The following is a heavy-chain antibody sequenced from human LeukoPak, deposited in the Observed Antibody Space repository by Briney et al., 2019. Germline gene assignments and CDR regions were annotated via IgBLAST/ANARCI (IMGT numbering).Heavy chain of an antibody. CDR3: ARDRPASSPRQGRFDY. V-gene: IGHV3-7*01. J-gene: IGHJ4*02. Sequence: RASVKVSCKASGYTFTSYGISWVRQAPGKGLEWVANIKQDGSEKYYVDSVKGRFTISRDNAKNSLYLQMNSLRAEDTAVYYCARDRPASSPRQGRFDYWGQGTLVTVSS. CDR1: GYTFTSYG. D-gene: IGHD6-6*01. CDR2: IKQDGSEK.